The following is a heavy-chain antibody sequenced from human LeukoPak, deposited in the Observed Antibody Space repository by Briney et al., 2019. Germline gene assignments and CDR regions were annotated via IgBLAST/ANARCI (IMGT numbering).Heavy chain of an antibody. CDR3: ASPDYGDYLYYFDY. CDR1: GFTFSSYV. Sequence: PGGSLRLSCAASGFTFSSYVMHWVRQAPGKGLEWVAVISYDGSNKYYAGSVKGRFTISRDNSKNTLYLQRNSLRAEDTAVYYCASPDYGDYLYYFDYWGQGTLVTVSS. D-gene: IGHD4-17*01. J-gene: IGHJ4*02. CDR2: ISYDGSNK. V-gene: IGHV3-30*04.